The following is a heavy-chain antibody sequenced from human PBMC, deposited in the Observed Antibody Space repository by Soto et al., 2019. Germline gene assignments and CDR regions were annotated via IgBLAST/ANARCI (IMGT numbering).Heavy chain of an antibody. Sequence: LRLSFAASGFTFVTYAIHWVRQAPGKGLEWVAGIWYDGRIENYADSVKGRFSISRDNSKSTVSLHMNSLRVEDTAIYYCARSDCGGQCACDYWGQGTPVTVSS. CDR3: ARSDCGGQCACDY. V-gene: IGHV3-33*01. CDR2: IWYDGRIE. CDR1: GFTFVTYA. J-gene: IGHJ4*02. D-gene: IGHD2-21*01.